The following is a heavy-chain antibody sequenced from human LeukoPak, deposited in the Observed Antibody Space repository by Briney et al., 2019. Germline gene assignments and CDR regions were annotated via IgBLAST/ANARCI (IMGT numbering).Heavy chain of an antibody. D-gene: IGHD3-22*01. V-gene: IGHV3-23*01. CDR2: ISGSGGST. CDR3: AKDRSDYDSSGYYLPGAFDI. J-gene: IGHJ3*02. Sequence: PGGSLRLSCAASGFTFSSYGMSWVRQAPGKGLEWVSAISGSGGSTYYADSVKGRFTISRDNSKNTLYLQMNSLRAEDTAVYYCAKDRSDYDSSGYYLPGAFDIWGQGTMVTVSS. CDR1: GFTFSSYG.